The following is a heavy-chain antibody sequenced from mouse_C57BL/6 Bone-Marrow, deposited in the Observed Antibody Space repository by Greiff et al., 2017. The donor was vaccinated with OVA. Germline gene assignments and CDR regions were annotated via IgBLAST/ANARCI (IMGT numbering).Heavy chain of an antibody. J-gene: IGHJ4*01. Sequence: QVQLQQSGAELARPGASVKLSCKASGYTFTSYGISWVKQSTGQGLEWIGEIYPRSGNTYYNEKFKGKATLTADKSSSTAYMELRSLTSEDSAVYFCANYYGLYAMDYWGQGTSVTVSS. D-gene: IGHD1-1*01. V-gene: IGHV1-81*01. CDR2: IYPRSGNT. CDR1: GYTFTSYG. CDR3: ANYYGLYAMDY.